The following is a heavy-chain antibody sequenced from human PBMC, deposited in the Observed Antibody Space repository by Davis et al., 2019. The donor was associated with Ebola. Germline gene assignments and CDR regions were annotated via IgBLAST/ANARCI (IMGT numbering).Heavy chain of an antibody. Sequence: AASVKVSCKASGYTFTSYAMHWVRQAPGQRLEWMGWINAGNGNTKYSQKFQGRVTITRDTFASTAYMELSSLRSEDTAVYYCARGDFDYYYYGMDVWGQGTTVTVSS. CDR1: GYTFTSYA. V-gene: IGHV1-3*01. J-gene: IGHJ6*02. CDR3: ARGDFDYYYYGMDV. CDR2: INAGNGNT.